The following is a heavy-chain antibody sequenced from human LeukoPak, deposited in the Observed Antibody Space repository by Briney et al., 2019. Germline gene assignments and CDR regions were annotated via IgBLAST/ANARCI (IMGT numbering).Heavy chain of an antibody. J-gene: IGHJ4*02. D-gene: IGHD2-2*01. Sequence: PSETLSLTCAVYGGSFSDYYWSWIRQPPGRGLEWIGEINHSGSTNYNPSLKSRVTISVDTSKNQFSLKLSSVTAADTAVYYCAREASTSCYDYWGQGTLVTVSS. V-gene: IGHV4-34*01. CDR2: INHSGST. CDR1: GGSFSDYY. CDR3: AREASTSCYDY.